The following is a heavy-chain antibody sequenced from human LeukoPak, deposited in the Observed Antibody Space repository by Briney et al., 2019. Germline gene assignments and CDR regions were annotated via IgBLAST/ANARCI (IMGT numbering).Heavy chain of an antibody. D-gene: IGHD3-9*01. J-gene: IGHJ3*02. CDR3: ARDAGYDILTGYDAFDI. CDR2: ISPNSGGT. CDR1: GYTFTGYY. V-gene: IGHV1-2*02. Sequence: ASVKVSCKASGYTFTGYYMHWVRQAPGQGLEWMGWISPNSGGTNYAQKFQGRVTMTRDTSISTAYMELSRLRSDDTAAYYCARDAGYDILTGYDAFDIWGQGTMVTVSS.